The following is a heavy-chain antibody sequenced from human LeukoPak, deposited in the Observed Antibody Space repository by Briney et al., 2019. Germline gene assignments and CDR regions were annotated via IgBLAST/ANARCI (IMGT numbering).Heavy chain of an antibody. Sequence: ASVKVSCKASGGTFSSYAISWVRQAPGQGLEWMGGIIPIFGTANYAQKFQGRVTITTDESTSTAYMELSSLRSEDTAVYYCARAKPLVGAWDFDYWGQGTLVTVSS. CDR2: IIPIFGTA. CDR3: ARAKPLVGAWDFDY. V-gene: IGHV1-69*05. J-gene: IGHJ4*02. D-gene: IGHD1-26*01. CDR1: GGTFSSYA.